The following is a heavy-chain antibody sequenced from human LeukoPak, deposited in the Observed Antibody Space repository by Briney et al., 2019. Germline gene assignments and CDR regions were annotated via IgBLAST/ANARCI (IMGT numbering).Heavy chain of an antibody. Sequence: GGSLRLSCAASGFTFSRHWMSLVRQAPGKGLEWVANIKRDGREKNYVDSVKGRFSISRDNVKNSLHLQMNSLRAEDTAVYYCARVCVSGCKECMDYWGQGTLVTVSS. D-gene: IGHD6-19*01. CDR1: GFTFSRHW. J-gene: IGHJ4*02. V-gene: IGHV3-7*01. CDR2: IKRDGREK. CDR3: ARVCVSGCKECMDY.